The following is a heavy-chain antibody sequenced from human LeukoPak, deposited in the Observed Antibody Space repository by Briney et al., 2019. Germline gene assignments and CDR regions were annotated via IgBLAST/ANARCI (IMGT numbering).Heavy chain of an antibody. CDR3: ARGTSYDFGSVYYSTSYYYYGRDV. Sequence: GASVKVSCKASGYTFTSYGISWVRQAPGQGLEWMGWISAYNGNTNYAQKLQGRVTMTTDTSTSTAYMELRSLRSDDTAVYYCARGTSYDFGSVYYSTSYYYYGRDVWGKGTTVPVPP. V-gene: IGHV1-18*01. CDR1: GYTFTSYG. CDR2: ISAYNGNT. D-gene: IGHD3-3*01. J-gene: IGHJ6*04.